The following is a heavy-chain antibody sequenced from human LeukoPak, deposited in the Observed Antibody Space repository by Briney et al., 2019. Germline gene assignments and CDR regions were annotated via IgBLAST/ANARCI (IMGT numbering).Heavy chain of an antibody. Sequence: GASVKVSCKASGYTFTSYAMNWVRQAPGQGLEWMGCINTNTGNPTYAQGFTGRFVFSLDTSVSTAYLQISSLKAEDTAVYYCARIGSSSALNYYGMDLWGQGTTVTVSS. D-gene: IGHD6-13*01. CDR3: ARIGSSSALNYYGMDL. CDR2: INTNTGNP. J-gene: IGHJ6*02. V-gene: IGHV7-4-1*02. CDR1: GYTFTSYA.